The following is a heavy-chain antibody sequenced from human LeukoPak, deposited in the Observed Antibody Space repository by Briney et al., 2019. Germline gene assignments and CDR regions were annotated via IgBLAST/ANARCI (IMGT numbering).Heavy chain of an antibody. V-gene: IGHV3-48*01. Sequence: GGSLRLSCAASGFTSSSYSMNWVRQAPGKGLEWISYISSSSSIIFYADSVKGRFTISRDYAKNSLYLQMNSLRAEDTAVYYCARDSETVGANYFEYWGQGTLVTFSS. CDR3: ARDSETVGANYFEY. D-gene: IGHD1-26*01. J-gene: IGHJ4*02. CDR1: GFTSSSYS. CDR2: ISSSSSII.